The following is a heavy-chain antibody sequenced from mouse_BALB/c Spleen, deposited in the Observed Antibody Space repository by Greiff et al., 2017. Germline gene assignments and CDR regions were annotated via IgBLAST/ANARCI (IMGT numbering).Heavy chain of an antibody. CDR1: GYAFTNYL. D-gene: IGHD2-4*01. J-gene: IGHJ2*01. CDR2: INPGSGGT. V-gene: IGHV1-54*01. CDR3: ARYDYFFDY. Sequence: VQLQQSGAELVRPGTSVKVSCKASGYAFTNYLIEWVKQRPGQGLEWIGVINPGSGGTNYNEKFKGKATLTADKSSSTAYMQLSSLTSDDSAVYFCARYDYFFDYWGQGTTLTVSS.